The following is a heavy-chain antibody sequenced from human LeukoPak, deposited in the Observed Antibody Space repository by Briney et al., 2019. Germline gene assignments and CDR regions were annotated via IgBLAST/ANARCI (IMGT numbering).Heavy chain of an antibody. D-gene: IGHD1-26*01. CDR2: IKQDGSEK. J-gene: IGHJ4*02. V-gene: IGHV3-7*03. Sequence: GGSLRLSCAASEFIFSNYWMRWVRQAPGKGLGWVANIKQDGSEKYFVDSVKGRFTISRDNAKNSLYLQMNSLRAEDTAVYYCARGTVGGSYFDYWGQGTLVTVSS. CDR3: ARGTVGGSYFDY. CDR1: EFIFSNYW.